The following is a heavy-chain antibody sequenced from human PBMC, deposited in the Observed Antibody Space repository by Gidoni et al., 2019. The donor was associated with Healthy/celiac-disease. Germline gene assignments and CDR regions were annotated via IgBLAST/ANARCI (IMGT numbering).Heavy chain of an antibody. CDR2: IWYDGSNK. V-gene: IGHV3-33*01. CDR1: GFTFSSYG. Sequence: QVQLVESGGGVVQPGRSLRLSCAASGFTFSSYGMHWVRQAPGKGLEWVAVIWYDGSNKYYADSVKGRFTISRDNSKNTLYLQMNSLRAEDTAVYYCARSNWNDRGFDYWGQGTLVTVSS. D-gene: IGHD1-20*01. CDR3: ARSNWNDRGFDY. J-gene: IGHJ4*02.